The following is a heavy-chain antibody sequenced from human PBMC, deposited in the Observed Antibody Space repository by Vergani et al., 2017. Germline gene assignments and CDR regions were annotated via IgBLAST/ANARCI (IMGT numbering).Heavy chain of an antibody. V-gene: IGHV4-34*01. CDR1: GGSFSGYY. Sequence: QVQLQQWGAGLLKPSETLSLTCAVYGGSFSGYYWSWIRQPPGKGLEWIGEINHSGSTNYNPSLKSRVTISVDTSKNQFSLKLSSVTAADTAVYYCARSGVSYDFWSGYYLDYWGQGTLVTVSS. CDR3: ARSGVSYDFWSGYYLDY. D-gene: IGHD3-3*01. J-gene: IGHJ4*02. CDR2: INHSGST.